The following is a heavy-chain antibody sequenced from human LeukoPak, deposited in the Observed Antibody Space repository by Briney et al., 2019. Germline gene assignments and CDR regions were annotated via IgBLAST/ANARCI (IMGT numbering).Heavy chain of an antibody. CDR3: ARSSMFRGVTVDY. V-gene: IGHV1-69*01. J-gene: IGHJ4*02. Sequence: SVKVSCKASGGTFSSYAISWVRQAPGQGLEWMGGIIPIFGTANYAQKFQGRVTVTADESTSTAYMELSSLRSEDTAVYYCARSSMFRGVTVDYWGQGTLVTVSS. D-gene: IGHD3-10*01. CDR1: GGTFSSYA. CDR2: IIPIFGTA.